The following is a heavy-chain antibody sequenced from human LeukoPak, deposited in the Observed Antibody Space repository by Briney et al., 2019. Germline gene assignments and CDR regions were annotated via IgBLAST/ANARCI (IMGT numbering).Heavy chain of an antibody. CDR2: INHSGST. CDR1: GGSFSGYY. CDR3: ARDNRGYYDFWSGYDPYYFYY. J-gene: IGHJ4*02. Sequence: SETLSLTCAVYGGSFSGYYWSWIRQPPGKGLEWIGEINHSGSTNYNPSLKSRVTISVDTSKNQFSLKLSSVTAADTAVYCCARDNRGYYDFWSGYDPYYFYYWGQGTLVTVSS. D-gene: IGHD3-3*01. V-gene: IGHV4-34*01.